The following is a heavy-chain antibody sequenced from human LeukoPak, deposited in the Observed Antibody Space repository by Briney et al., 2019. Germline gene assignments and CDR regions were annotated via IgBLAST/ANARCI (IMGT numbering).Heavy chain of an antibody. CDR2: ISGSGGST. J-gene: IGHJ6*02. D-gene: IGHD3-9*01. Sequence: GGSPRLSCAASGFTFSSYAMSWVRQAPGKGLEWVSAISGSGGSTYYADSVKGRFTISRDNSKNTLYLQMNSLRAEDTAVYYCAKDRGDYDILTGYDGMDVWGQGTTVTVSS. CDR1: GFTFSSYA. V-gene: IGHV3-23*01. CDR3: AKDRGDYDILTGYDGMDV.